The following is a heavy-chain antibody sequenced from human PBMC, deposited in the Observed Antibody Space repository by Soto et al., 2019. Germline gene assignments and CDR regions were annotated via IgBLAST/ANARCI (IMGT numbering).Heavy chain of an antibody. CDR3: VRGSKDSYPGTRIFVF. D-gene: IGHD3-10*01. CDR1: GLTFGSRA. J-gene: IGHJ4*02. Sequence: EVQLLESGGDLIQPGGSLRLSCVASGLTFGSRAMSWVRQSPGEGLEWVSTITDTGGDAKYADSVRGRFAISRVNSKNTLCLQKGALRAYDSAICFCVRGSKDSYPGTRIFVFWGRGTLVTVSS. V-gene: IGHV3-23*01. CDR2: ITDTGGDA.